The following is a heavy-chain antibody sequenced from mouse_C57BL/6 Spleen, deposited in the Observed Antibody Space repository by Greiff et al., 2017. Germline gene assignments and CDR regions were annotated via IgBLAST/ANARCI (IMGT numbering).Heavy chain of an antibody. Sequence: VQLQQSGPGLVQTSQSLSITCTVSGFSLTSYGVHWVRQSPGKGLEWLGVIWSGGSTDYNAAFISRLSISKDNSKSQVFFKMNSLQADDTAIYYCARKGAAQVFYAMDYWGQGTSVTVSS. J-gene: IGHJ4*01. CDR3: ARKGAAQVFYAMDY. D-gene: IGHD3-2*02. CDR2: IWSGGST. V-gene: IGHV2-2*01. CDR1: GFSLTSYG.